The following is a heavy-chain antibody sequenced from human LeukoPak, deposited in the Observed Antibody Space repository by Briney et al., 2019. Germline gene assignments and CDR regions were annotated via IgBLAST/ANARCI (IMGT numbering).Heavy chain of an antibody. J-gene: IGHJ4*02. V-gene: IGHV4-39*01. D-gene: IGHD3-3*01. Sequence: SETLSLTCTVSGGSISVSNYYWDWIRQPPGKGLEWIGSIYYSGSTYYNPSLKSRVTISVDTSKKQFSLKLSSVTAADTAVYYCARRGAWSGFYDYWGQGTLVTVSS. CDR3: ARRGAWSGFYDY. CDR2: IYYSGST. CDR1: GGSISVSNYY.